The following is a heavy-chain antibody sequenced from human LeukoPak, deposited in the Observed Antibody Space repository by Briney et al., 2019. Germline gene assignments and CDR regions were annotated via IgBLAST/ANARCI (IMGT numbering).Heavy chain of an antibody. V-gene: IGHV1-8*01. CDR1: GYTFTSYD. D-gene: IGHD2-2*01. CDR3: ASTYCSSTSCYYYYYYMDV. Sequence: ASVKVSCKASGYTFTSYDIAWVRQATGQGLEWMGWMNPNSGNTGYAQKFQGRVTMTRNTSITTAYMELSSLRSEDTAVYYCASTYCSSTSCYYYYYYMDVWGKGTTVTVSS. J-gene: IGHJ6*03. CDR2: MNPNSGNT.